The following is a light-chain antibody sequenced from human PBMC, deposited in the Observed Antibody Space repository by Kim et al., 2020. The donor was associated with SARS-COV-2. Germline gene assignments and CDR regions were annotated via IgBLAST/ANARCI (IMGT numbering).Light chain of an antibody. CDR2: KSY. V-gene: IGKV1-5*03. J-gene: IGKJ1*01. CDR3: QEYSTHST. Sequence: PPAVGDTVTIACRASQSVGLWLAWYQHKPEQVPQILMDKSYQIHPGPPSRCGGGGCATHFTLTSTSLQPSDFAVYYRQEYSTHSTFGPGTKVDIK. CDR1: QSVGLW.